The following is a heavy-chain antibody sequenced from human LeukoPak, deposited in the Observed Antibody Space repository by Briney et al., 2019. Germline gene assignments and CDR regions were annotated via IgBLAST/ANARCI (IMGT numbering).Heavy chain of an antibody. J-gene: IGHJ3*02. V-gene: IGHV3-21*01. CDR1: GFTFSSYS. D-gene: IGHD5-24*01. CDR2: ISSSISYI. CDR3: ARSGRDGYNGDAFDI. Sequence: GGSLRLSCAASGFTFSSYSMNWVRQAPGKGLEWVSSISSSISYIYYADSVKGRFTISRDNAKNSLHLQMNSLRAEDTAVYYCARSGRDGYNGDAFDIWGQGTMVTISS.